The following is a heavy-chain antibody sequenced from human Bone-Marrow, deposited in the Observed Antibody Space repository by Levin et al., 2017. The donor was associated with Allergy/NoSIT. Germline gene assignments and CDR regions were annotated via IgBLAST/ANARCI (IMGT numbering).Heavy chain of an antibody. D-gene: IGHD5-12*01. V-gene: IGHV3-7*01. Sequence: GWSLRLSCAASGFTFSSYWMSWVRQAPGKGLEWVANIKQDGSEKYYVDSVKGRFTISRDNAKNSLYLQMNSLRAEDTAVYYCARAGGHSGYDYSPAPGDYWGQGTLVTVSS. CDR1: GFTFSSYW. CDR2: IKQDGSEK. CDR3: ARAGGHSGYDYSPAPGDY. J-gene: IGHJ4*02.